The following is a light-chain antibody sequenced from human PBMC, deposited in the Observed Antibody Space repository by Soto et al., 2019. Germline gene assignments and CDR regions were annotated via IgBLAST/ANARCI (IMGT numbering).Light chain of an antibody. J-gene: IGKJ1*01. CDR3: QQYDVYST. CDR1: QSISGW. Sequence: DLQMTQSPSTLSASLGDRVIITCRASQSISGWLAWYKQKPGIAPKILIYKASTLQDGVQPRFSGSGFGTEFTLTISSLKPDDCGLYYCQQYDVYSTFGQGTKVDIK. CDR2: KAS. V-gene: IGKV1-5*03.